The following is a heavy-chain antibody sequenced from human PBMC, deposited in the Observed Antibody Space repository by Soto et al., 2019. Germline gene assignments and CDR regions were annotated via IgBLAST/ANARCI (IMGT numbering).Heavy chain of an antibody. J-gene: IGHJ5*02. CDR1: GYTFTSYG. CDR2: ISAYNGNT. CDR3: ARDAYSSSSFRFDP. D-gene: IGHD6-6*01. V-gene: IGHV1-18*01. Sequence: ASVKVSCTASGYTFTSYGSIWVRQAPGQGLEWMGWISAYNGNTNYAQKLQGRVTMTTDTSTSTAYMELRSLRSDDTAVYYCARDAYSSSSFRFDPWGQGTLVTVSS.